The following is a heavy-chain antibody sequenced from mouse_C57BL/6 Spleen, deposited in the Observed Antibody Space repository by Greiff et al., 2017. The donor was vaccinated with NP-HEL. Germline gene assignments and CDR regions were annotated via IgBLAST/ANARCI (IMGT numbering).Heavy chain of an antibody. CDR2: IYPSDSET. CDR1: GYTFTSYW. Sequence: VQLQQPGAELVRPGSSVKLSCKASGYTFTSYWMDWVKQRPGQGLEWIGNIYPSDSETHYNQKFKDKATLTVDKSSSTAYMQLSSRTSEDSAVYYCARLGPNWAFDYWGQGTTLTVSS. D-gene: IGHD4-1*01. CDR3: ARLGPNWAFDY. V-gene: IGHV1-61*01. J-gene: IGHJ2*01.